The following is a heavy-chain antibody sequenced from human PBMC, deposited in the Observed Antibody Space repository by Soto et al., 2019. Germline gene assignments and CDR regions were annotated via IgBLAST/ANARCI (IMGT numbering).Heavy chain of an antibody. Sequence: ASVKVSCKASGYTFTGYYMHWVRQAPGQGLEWMGWINPNSGGTNYAQKFQGWVTMTRDTSISTAYMELSRLRSDDTAVYYCARDPAPSSGWPTFQFDYWGQGTLVTVSS. D-gene: IGHD6-19*01. J-gene: IGHJ4*02. V-gene: IGHV1-2*04. CDR3: ARDPAPSSGWPTFQFDY. CDR2: INPNSGGT. CDR1: GYTFTGYY.